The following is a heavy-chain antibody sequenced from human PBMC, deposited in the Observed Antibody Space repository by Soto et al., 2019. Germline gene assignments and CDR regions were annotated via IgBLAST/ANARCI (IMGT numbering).Heavy chain of an antibody. CDR1: GFTFRSYG. V-gene: IGHV3-30*18. CDR3: AKDPCGGVWYCFDY. D-gene: IGHD2-21*02. Sequence: QVQLVESGGGVVQPGRSLRLSCAASGFTFRSYGMHWVRQAPGKGLEWVAVISYDGSNEYYADSVKGRVTSSRDNYKNKRYLQMNSLRAEDTSVYYCAKDPCGGVWYCFDYWGQGTLVTVSS. CDR2: ISYDGSNE. J-gene: IGHJ4*02.